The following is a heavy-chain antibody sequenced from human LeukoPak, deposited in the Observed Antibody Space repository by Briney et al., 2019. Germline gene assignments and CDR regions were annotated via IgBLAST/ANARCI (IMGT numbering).Heavy chain of an antibody. Sequence: PSETLSLTCTVSGASISSSTLFWGWIRQPPGKELEWIGSIYYSGTTYYNPSLKSRVTISVDTSKNQCSLKLSSVTAADTAVYYCARHVVVPATPPDYWGQGTLVTVSS. J-gene: IGHJ4*02. CDR3: ARHVVVPATPPDY. V-gene: IGHV4-39*01. CDR1: GASISSSTLF. D-gene: IGHD2-15*01. CDR2: IYYSGTT.